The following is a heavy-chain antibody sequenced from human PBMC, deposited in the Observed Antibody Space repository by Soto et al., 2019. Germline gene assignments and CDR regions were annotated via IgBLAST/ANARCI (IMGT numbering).Heavy chain of an antibody. CDR3: AREGDTHAFRGFDL. CDR1: GFSLSHYV. CDR2: IRDGDAKT. V-gene: IGHV3-30*14. D-gene: IGHD3-16*01. Sequence: VQLVESGGGVVQPGTSLRLSCAVSGFSLSHYVFHWVRQAPGQGLEWVAVIRDGDAKTNYATSVRGRFTVSRDMSKSTIFLQMNNLRVDDSAIYFGAREGDTHAFRGFDLWGQGALVTVSS. J-gene: IGHJ5*02.